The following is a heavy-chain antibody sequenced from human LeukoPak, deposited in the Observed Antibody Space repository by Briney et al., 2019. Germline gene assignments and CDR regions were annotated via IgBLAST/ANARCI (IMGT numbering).Heavy chain of an antibody. CDR1: GFTFSSYA. CDR2: ISGSGGST. CDR3: AKALGYDSSGYAFDI. D-gene: IGHD3-22*01. J-gene: IGHJ3*02. Sequence: SGGSLRLSFAASGFTFSSYAMSWVRQAPGKGLEWVSAISGSGGSTYYADSVKGRFTISRDNSKNTLYLQMNSLRAEDTAVYYCAKALGYDSSGYAFDIWGQGTMVTVSS. V-gene: IGHV3-23*01.